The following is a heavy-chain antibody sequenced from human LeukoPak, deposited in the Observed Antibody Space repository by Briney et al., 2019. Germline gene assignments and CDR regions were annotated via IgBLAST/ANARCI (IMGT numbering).Heavy chain of an antibody. CDR3: ARDPIAAAGTSLYYYMDV. CDR1: GGSISSSSYY. CDR2: IYYSGST. D-gene: IGHD6-13*01. V-gene: IGHV4-39*07. Sequence: PSETLSLTCTVSGGSISSSSYYWGWIRQPPGKGLEWIGGIYYSGSTYYNPSLKSRVTISVDTSKNQFSLKLSSVTAADTAVYYCARDPIAAAGTSLYYYMDVWGKGTTVTVSS. J-gene: IGHJ6*03.